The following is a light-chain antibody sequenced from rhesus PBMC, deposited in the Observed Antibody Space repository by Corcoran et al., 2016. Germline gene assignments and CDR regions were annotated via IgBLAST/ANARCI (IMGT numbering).Light chain of an antibody. CDR1: SNAVGGYDD. CDR2: DFC. J-gene: IGLJ1*01. V-gene: IGLV2S9*01. Sequence: QSGLPQPRSVSNALGQSGTMSYTGTSNAVGGYDDVSWYQQHSGTAPRLLIYDFCKRPSGVSDRFSGSKSGNTASLTISGLQAEDEADYYGCSYRSGSSFIFGAGTRLTVL. CDR3: CSYRSGSSFI.